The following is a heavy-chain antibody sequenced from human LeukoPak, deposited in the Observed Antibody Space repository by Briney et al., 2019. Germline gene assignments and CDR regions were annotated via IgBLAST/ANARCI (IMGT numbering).Heavy chain of an antibody. J-gene: IGHJ2*01. CDR2: IIPIFGTA. D-gene: IGHD7-27*01. CDR3: ARGPLPLTGVRYFDL. CDR1: GGTFSSYA. Sequence: SVKVSCKASGGTFSSYAISWVRQAPGQGLEWMGGIIPIFGTANYAQKFQGRVTITTDESTSTAYMELSSLRSEDTAVYYCARGPLPLTGVRYFDLWGRGTLVTVSS. V-gene: IGHV1-69*05.